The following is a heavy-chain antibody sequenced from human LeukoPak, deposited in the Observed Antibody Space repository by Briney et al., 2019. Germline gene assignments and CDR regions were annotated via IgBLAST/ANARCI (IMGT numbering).Heavy chain of an antibody. J-gene: IGHJ4*02. CDR1: GFTFSDHY. Sequence: GGSLRLSCAASGFTFSDHYMSWIRQAPGKGLEWVSYISSSGGSTYYVDSVRGRFTISRDNTKNSLYLQMNSLKAEDTAVYYCAREEYHYGSGHLDYWGQGTLVTVSS. CDR2: ISSSGGST. V-gene: IGHV3-11*01. CDR3: AREEYHYGSGHLDY. D-gene: IGHD3-10*01.